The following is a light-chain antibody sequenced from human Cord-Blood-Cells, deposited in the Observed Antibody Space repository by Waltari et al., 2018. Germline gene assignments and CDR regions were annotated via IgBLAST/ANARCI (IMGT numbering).Light chain of an antibody. CDR1: QSISSY. J-gene: IGKJ2*01. CDR2: AAS. V-gene: IGKV1-39*01. CDR3: QQSYSTPYT. Sequence: DIQMTQSPSSMSASVGDRCTITCRASQSISSYLNWYQQKPGKAPKLLIYAASSLQSGVPSRFSGSGSGTDFTLTINSLQPEDFATYYCQQSYSTPYTFGQGTKLEIK.